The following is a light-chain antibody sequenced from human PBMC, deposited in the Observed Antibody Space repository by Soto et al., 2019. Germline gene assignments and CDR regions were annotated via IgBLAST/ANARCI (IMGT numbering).Light chain of an antibody. CDR2: DAS. Sequence: DIQMTQSPSILSASVGDRVTITCRASQTISNWLAWYQQKPGRAPKLLIYDASSLESGVPSRFSGSGSGTEFTLTISGLQPDDFAVYYCQQYNDYPLTFGGGTKVDIK. CDR1: QTISNW. J-gene: IGKJ4*01. V-gene: IGKV1-5*01. CDR3: QQYNDYPLT.